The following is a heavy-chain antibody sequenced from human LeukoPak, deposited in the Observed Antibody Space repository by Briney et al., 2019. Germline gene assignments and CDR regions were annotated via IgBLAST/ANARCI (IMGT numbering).Heavy chain of an antibody. CDR1: GFTFRDYA. Sequence: GGSLRLSCTGFGFTFRDYAVSWVRQAPGKGLVWVSHINTDGTATTYADSVKGRFTISRDNAKNTLYLQMNSLRAEDTAVYYCVRDSNLSFDYWGQGALVTVSS. V-gene: IGHV3-74*01. CDR2: INTDGTAT. D-gene: IGHD1-14*01. J-gene: IGHJ4*02. CDR3: VRDSNLSFDY.